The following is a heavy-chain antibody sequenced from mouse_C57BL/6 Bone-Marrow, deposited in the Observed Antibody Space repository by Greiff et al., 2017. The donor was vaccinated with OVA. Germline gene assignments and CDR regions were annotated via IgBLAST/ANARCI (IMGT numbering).Heavy chain of an antibody. CDR3: ARHPYGSSRGAMDY. D-gene: IGHD1-1*01. Sequence: QVQLKESGPGLVAPSQSLSITCTVSGFSLTSYGVHWVRQPPGKGLEWLVVICSDGSTTYNSAIKSRLSISKDNSKSQVFLKMNSLQTDDTAMYYCARHPYGSSRGAMDYWGQGTSVTVSS. CDR1: GFSLTSYG. CDR2: ICSDGST. V-gene: IGHV2-6-1*01. J-gene: IGHJ4*01.